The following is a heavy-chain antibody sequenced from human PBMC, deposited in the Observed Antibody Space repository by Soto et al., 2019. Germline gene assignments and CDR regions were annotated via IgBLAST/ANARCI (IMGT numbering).Heavy chain of an antibody. V-gene: IGHV4-31*03. D-gene: IGHD3-9*01. J-gene: IGHJ4*02. Sequence: PSETLSLTCTVSGGSISSGGYYWSWIRQHPGKGLEWIGYIYYSGRTYYNPSLKSRVTISVDTSKNQFSLKLSSVTAADTAVYYCARDRHDTGFDYWVQGTLVTVSS. CDR3: ARDRHDTGFDY. CDR2: IYYSGRT. CDR1: GGSISSGGYY.